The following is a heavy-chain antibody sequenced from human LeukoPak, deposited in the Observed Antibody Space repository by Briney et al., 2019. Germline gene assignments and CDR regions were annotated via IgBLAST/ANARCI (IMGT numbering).Heavy chain of an antibody. CDR2: INPNSGGT. V-gene: IGHV1-2*02. Sequence: ASVKVSCKASGYTFTGYYMHWVRQAPGQGLEWMGWINPNSGGTNYQGRVTMTRDTSISTAYMELSRLRSDDTAVYFCARDRRRYCSGGSCSDAFDIWGQGTMVTVSS. CDR1: GYTFTGYY. J-gene: IGHJ3*02. CDR3: ARDRRRYCSGGSCSDAFDI. D-gene: IGHD2-15*01.